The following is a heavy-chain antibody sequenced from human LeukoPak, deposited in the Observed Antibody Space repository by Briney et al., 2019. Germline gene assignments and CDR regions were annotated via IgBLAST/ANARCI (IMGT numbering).Heavy chain of an antibody. Sequence: SQTLSLTCAISRDSVSSNNVAWNWIRQSPSRGLEWMGRTYYRSKWYNQYAVSVKGRVTVNPDTSKNQFSLQVNSVTPEDTALYYCTREGSGIPGYFDYWGQGTLVIVSS. J-gene: IGHJ4*02. CDR2: TYYRSKWYN. CDR3: TREGSGIPGYFDY. CDR1: RDSVSSNNVA. D-gene: IGHD3-10*01. V-gene: IGHV6-1*01.